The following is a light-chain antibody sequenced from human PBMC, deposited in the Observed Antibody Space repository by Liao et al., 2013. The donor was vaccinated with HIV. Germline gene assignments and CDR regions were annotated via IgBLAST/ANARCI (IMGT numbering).Light chain of an antibody. CDR3: QSADSSGTTWV. J-gene: IGLJ3*02. Sequence: SYELTQPPSVSVSPGQTARITCSGDALPKQYAYWYQQKPGQAPVLLIYKDNERPSGIAERVSGSSSGTTATLTIGGVQAEDEADYYCQSADSSGTTWVFGGGTKLTVL. V-gene: IGLV3-25*03. CDR1: ALPKQY. CDR2: KDN.